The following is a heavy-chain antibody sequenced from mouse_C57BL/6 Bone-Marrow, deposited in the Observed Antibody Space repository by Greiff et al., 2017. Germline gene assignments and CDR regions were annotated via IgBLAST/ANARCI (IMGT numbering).Heavy chain of an antibody. Sequence: QVQLQQSGAELVKPGASVKLSCKASGYTFTSYWMQWVKQRPGQGLEWIGEIDPSDSYTNYNQKFKGKATLTVDTSSSTAYMQLSSLTSEDSAVYYCAREGVSGFAYWGQGTLVTVSA. V-gene: IGHV1-50*01. CDR2: IDPSDSYT. D-gene: IGHD2-10*02. J-gene: IGHJ3*01. CDR1: GYTFTSYW. CDR3: AREGVSGFAY.